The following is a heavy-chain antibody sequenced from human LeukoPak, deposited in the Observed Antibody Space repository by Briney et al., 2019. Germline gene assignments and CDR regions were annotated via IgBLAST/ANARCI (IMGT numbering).Heavy chain of an antibody. Sequence: GGSLRLSCAASGFTFSSYVMSWVRQAPGKGLEWVSAISGSGGSTYYAVSVKGRFTISRDKSKNTLSLQMNILRAEDTAVYYCAKTTAKQLVLRAHHHLLSYFDYWGQGTLVTVSS. D-gene: IGHD6-13*01. J-gene: IGHJ4*02. V-gene: IGHV3-23*01. CDR3: AKTTAKQLVLRAHHHLLSYFDY. CDR2: ISGSGGST. CDR1: GFTFSSYV.